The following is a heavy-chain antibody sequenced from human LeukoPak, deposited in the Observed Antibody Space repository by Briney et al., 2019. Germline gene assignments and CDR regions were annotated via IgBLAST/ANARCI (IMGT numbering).Heavy chain of an antibody. V-gene: IGHV1-69*04. CDR1: GGTFSSYA. CDR3: ARGQSSNFWSGHPGDWFDP. Sequence: SSVKVSCKASGGTFSSYAISWVRQAPGQGLEWMGRIIPILGTANYAQKFQGRVTITADKSTSTAYMELSSLRSEDTAVYYCARGQSSNFWSGHPGDWFDPWGQGTLVTVSS. J-gene: IGHJ5*02. D-gene: IGHD3-3*01. CDR2: IIPILGTA.